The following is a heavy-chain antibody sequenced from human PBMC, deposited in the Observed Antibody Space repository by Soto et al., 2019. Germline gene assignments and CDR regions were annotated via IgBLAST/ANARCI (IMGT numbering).Heavy chain of an antibody. D-gene: IGHD2-15*01. J-gene: IGHJ6*02. CDR3: ARSQGGSSSLDIYYYYYYGMDV. V-gene: IGHV1-69*13. Sequence: SVKVSCKAPGGTFSSYAISWVRQAPGQGLEWKGGIIPIFGTTNYAQKFKGRVTITADESTSTGYIELSSLRSEDMAVYYCARSQGGSSSLDIYYYYYYGMDVWGQGTTVTVSS. CDR1: GGTFSSYA. CDR2: IIPIFGTT.